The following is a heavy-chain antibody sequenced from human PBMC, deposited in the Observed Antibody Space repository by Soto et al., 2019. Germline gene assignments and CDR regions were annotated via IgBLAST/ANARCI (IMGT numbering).Heavy chain of an antibody. CDR2: ISWNSSNI. CDR3: AKDVGNYGDYMDV. D-gene: IGHD4-17*01. CDR1: GFTFDDYA. V-gene: IGHV3-9*01. J-gene: IGHJ6*03. Sequence: GGSLRLSCAASGFTFDDYAMHWVRQAPGKGLEWVSGISWNSSNIGYADSVKGRFTISRDNVKKSLYMEMNSLRAEDTALYYCAKDVGNYGDYMDVWGKGTTVTVSS.